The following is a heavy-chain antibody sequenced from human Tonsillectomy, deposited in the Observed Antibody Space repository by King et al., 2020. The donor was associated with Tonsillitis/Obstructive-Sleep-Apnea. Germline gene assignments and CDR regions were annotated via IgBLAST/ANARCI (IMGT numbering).Heavy chain of an antibody. D-gene: IGHD2-2*02. CDR3: ARDLGCSSTSCYTGGLDAFDI. V-gene: IGHV4-61*01. CDR2: IYYSGST. CDR1: GGSVSSGSYY. Sequence: VQLQESGPGLVKPSETLSLTCTVSGGSVSSGSYYWSWIRQPPGKGLEWIGYIYYSGSTNYNPSLKSRVTISVDTSKNQFSLKLTPGTAADTAVYYCARDLGCSSTSCYTGGLDAFDIWGQGTMVTVSS. J-gene: IGHJ3*02.